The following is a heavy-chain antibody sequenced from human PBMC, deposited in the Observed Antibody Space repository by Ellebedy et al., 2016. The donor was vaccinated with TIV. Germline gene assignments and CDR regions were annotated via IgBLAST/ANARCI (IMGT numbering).Heavy chain of an antibody. D-gene: IGHD6-19*01. V-gene: IGHV3-33*01. CDR3: ARDQGSGWGPFDY. J-gene: IGHJ4*02. CDR1: GFTFSSYG. CDR2: IWYDGSNK. Sequence: GESLKISCAASGFTFSSYGMHWVRQAPGKGLEWVAVIWYDGSNKYYADSVMGRFTISRDNSKNTLYLQMNSLRAEDTAVYYCARDQGSGWGPFDYWGQGTLVTVSS.